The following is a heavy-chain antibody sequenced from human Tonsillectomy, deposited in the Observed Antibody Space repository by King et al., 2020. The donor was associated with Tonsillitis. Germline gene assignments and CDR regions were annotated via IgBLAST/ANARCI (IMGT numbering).Heavy chain of an antibody. J-gene: IGHJ6*02. CDR3: ARDSPMDIVIPSPAGSPRQSGNSYGSYGMDV. CDR1: GGTFSSYA. V-gene: IGHV1-69*01. CDR2: IIPIFGKA. D-gene: IGHD5-18*01. Sequence: QLVQSGAEVKKPGSSVKVSCKASGGTFSSYAISWVRQAPEQGLEWMGGIIPIFGKANYAQKFQGRVTITADESTSTAYMELSSLRSEDTAVYYCARDSPMDIVIPSPAGSPRQSGNSYGSYGMDVWGQGTTVTVSS.